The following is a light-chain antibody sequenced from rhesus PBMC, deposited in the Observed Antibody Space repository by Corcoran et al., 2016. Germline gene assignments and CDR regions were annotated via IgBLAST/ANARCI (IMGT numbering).Light chain of an antibody. CDR1: QSVGSY. Sequence: ETVVTQSPATLSLSPGERATLSCRASQSVGSYLAWYQQKPGQAPRLLIYGASSRATGIPDRVRGSGSGTDFTLTISSLEPEDVGVYYCQQSSNLYSFGQGTKVEIK. CDR3: QQSSNLYS. V-gene: IGKV3-24*04. J-gene: IGKJ2*01. CDR2: GAS.